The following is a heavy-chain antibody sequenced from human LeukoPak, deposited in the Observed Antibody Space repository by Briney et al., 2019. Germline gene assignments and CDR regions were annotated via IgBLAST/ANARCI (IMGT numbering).Heavy chain of an antibody. Sequence: SETLSLTCSVSGGSIRSSIYYWGWLRQPPGKGLEWIGNIYYSGSTYYNPSLRSRVTISVDTAKNQLSLNLTSATAADTAVYYCGRRGLGAHSPYWGQGALVTVSS. CDR3: GRRGLGAHSPY. V-gene: IGHV4-39*01. J-gene: IGHJ4*02. CDR1: GGSIRSSIYY. D-gene: IGHD3-16*01. CDR2: IYYSGST.